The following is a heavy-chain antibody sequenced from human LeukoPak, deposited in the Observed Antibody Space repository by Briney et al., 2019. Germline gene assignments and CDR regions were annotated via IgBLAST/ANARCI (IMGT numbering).Heavy chain of an antibody. J-gene: IGHJ4*02. CDR1: GGSISSYY. D-gene: IGHD3-3*01. V-gene: IGHV4-59*01. Sequence: SETLSLTCTVSGGSISSYYWSWIRQPPGKGLKWIGYIYYSGSTNYNPSLKSRVTISVDTSKNQFSLKLSSVTAADTAVYYCARTEQNDFWSGYYFDYWGQGTLVTVSS. CDR2: IYYSGST. CDR3: ARTEQNDFWSGYYFDY.